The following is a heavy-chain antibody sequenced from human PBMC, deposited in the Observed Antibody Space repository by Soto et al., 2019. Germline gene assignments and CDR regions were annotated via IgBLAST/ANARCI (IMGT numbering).Heavy chain of an antibody. D-gene: IGHD6-13*01. CDR2: ISYDGSNK. Sequence: SLRLSWTASGFTFSSYAMHWGRQAPGKGLEWVAVISYDGSNKYYADSVKGRFTISRDNSKNTLYLQMNSLRAEDTAVYYCARAPYSSSWYYYYYGMDVWGQGTTVPGSS. CDR1: GFTFSSYA. J-gene: IGHJ6*02. V-gene: IGHV3-30-3*01. CDR3: ARAPYSSSWYYYYYGMDV.